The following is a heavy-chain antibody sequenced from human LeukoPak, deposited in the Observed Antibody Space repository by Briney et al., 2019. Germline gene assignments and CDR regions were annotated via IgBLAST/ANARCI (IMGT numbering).Heavy chain of an antibody. Sequence: ASVKVSCKASGGTFSSYAISWVRQAPGQGLEWMGGIIPIFGTANYAQKFQGRVTITADESTSTAYMELSSLRSGDTAVYYCARDPELTGTTGDYWGQGTLVTVSS. J-gene: IGHJ4*02. CDR2: IIPIFGTA. V-gene: IGHV1-69*13. CDR3: ARDPELTGTTGDY. CDR1: GGTFSSYA. D-gene: IGHD1-20*01.